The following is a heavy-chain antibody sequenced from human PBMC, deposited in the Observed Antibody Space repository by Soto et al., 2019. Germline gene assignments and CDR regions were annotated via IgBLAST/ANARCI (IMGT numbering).Heavy chain of an antibody. Sequence: ASVKVSCKASGYTFTSYAMHWVRQAPGQRLEWMGWINAGNGNTKYSQKFQGRVTITRDTSASTAYMELNSLRAEDTAVYYCATSETITRGYSYAYPFDYWGQGTLVTVSS. V-gene: IGHV1-3*01. CDR3: ATSETITRGYSYAYPFDY. J-gene: IGHJ4*02. CDR2: INAGNGNT. D-gene: IGHD5-18*01. CDR1: GYTFTSYA.